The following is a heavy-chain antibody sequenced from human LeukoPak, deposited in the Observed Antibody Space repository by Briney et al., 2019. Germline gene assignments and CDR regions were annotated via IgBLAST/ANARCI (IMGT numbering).Heavy chain of an antibody. J-gene: IGHJ5*02. D-gene: IGHD2-15*01. V-gene: IGHV3-74*01. CDR2: INDDGSDT. CDR1: GFTFKLYW. Sequence: GGSLRLSCAVSGFTFKLYWMHWVRQAPGKGPVWVSRINDDGSDTTYADSVKGRFTISRDDARNMLFLQMNSLRAEDTAVYYCVRGGPSTWSWGQGTLVTVSS. CDR3: VRGGPSTWS.